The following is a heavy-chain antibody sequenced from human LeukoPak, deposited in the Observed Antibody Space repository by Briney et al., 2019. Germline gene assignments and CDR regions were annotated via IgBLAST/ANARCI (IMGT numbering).Heavy chain of an antibody. D-gene: IGHD5-12*01. CDR1: GVSISSSNW. CDR2: IYHSGST. Sequence: SETLSLTCAVSGVSISSSNWWSWVRQPPGKGLEWIGEIYHSGSTNYNPSLKSRVTILVDNFKNQFSLKLSSVTAADTAMYYCARVGRYSGYGSPVFDYWGQGTLVTISS. V-gene: IGHV4-4*02. CDR3: ARVGRYSGYGSPVFDY. J-gene: IGHJ4*02.